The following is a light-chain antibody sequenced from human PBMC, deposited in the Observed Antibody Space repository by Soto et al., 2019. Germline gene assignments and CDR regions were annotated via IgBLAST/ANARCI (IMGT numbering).Light chain of an antibody. V-gene: IGKV3-20*01. CDR3: HQYGSSPQT. CDR1: QSVRNNY. CDR2: GAS. J-gene: IGKJ1*01. Sequence: EIVLTQSPGTLSLSPGDGAALSCRASQSVRNNYIAWYQQTPGQAPRLLIYGASYRATGVPDRFTGSGSGTDFTRAISRLEPEDFALYHCHQYGSSPQTFGQGTKVEIK.